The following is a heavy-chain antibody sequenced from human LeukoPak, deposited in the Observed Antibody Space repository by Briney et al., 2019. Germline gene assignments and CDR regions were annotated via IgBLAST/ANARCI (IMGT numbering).Heavy chain of an antibody. V-gene: IGHV3-49*03. D-gene: IGHD6-13*01. CDR1: GFTLGDYA. J-gene: IGHJ4*02. CDR2: IISKAYGGTT. CDR3: TRDTRGGVSAAGPV. Sequence: PGGSLRLSCTTSGFTLGDYAMSWFRQAPGKGLQWVGIIISKAYGGTTEYAASVKGRFTISRDDSKSIAYLQMNSLKTEDTAVYYCTRDTRGGVSAAGPVWGQGTLVTVSS.